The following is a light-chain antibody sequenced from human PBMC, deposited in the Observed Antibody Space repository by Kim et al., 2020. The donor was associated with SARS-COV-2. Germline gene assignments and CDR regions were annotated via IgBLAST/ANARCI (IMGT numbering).Light chain of an antibody. CDR2: VGS. CDR1: QSLVYDNGDKY. Sequence: DIVMTQSPLSLPVIPGEPASISCRSSQSLVYDNGDKYLDWYVQKPGQSPQLLIYVGSNRASGVPDRFSGSGSGTDFTLKISRVEAEDVGTYFCMQTLQTPWTFGQGTKVEIK. J-gene: IGKJ1*01. V-gene: IGKV2-28*01. CDR3: MQTLQTPWT.